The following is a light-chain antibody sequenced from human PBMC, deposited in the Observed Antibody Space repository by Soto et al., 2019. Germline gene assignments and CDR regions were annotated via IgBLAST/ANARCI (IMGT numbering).Light chain of an antibody. CDR1: QSVSSSY. CDR3: QQYGSSPLIT. Sequence: EIVLTQSPGTLSLSPGERATLSRRASQSVSSSYLAWYQQKPGQAPRLLIYGASSRATGIPDRFSGSGSGTDFTLTISRLEPEDFAVYYCQQYGSSPLITFGPGT. CDR2: GAS. J-gene: IGKJ3*01. V-gene: IGKV3-20*01.